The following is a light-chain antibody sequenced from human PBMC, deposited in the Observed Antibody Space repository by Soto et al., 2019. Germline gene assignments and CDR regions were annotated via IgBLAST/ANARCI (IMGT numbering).Light chain of an antibody. V-gene: IGKV3-15*01. J-gene: IGKJ1*01. CDR2: GAS. Sequence: EIVMTQAPATLSVSPGEGATLSCWASRSVNSNLAWNKQKPGQAPRLLIYGASTRATGVPVRFSGSGSGTVFILTIISLQSEDSAVYFCQHYDHWPPWTFGPGTKVEI. CDR3: QHYDHWPPWT. CDR1: RSVNSN.